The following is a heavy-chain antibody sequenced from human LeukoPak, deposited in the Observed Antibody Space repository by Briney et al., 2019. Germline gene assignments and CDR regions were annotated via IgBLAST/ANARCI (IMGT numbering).Heavy chain of an antibody. CDR1: GYSFTSYW. Sequence: GESLKISCKGSGYSFTSYWIGWVRQMPGKGLEWMGIIYPGDSDTRYSPSFQGQVTISADKSISTAYLQWSSLKASDTAMYYCARRGRGGFLAYCGGDCQYYFDYWGQGTLVTVSS. D-gene: IGHD2-21*02. J-gene: IGHJ4*02. V-gene: IGHV5-51*01. CDR3: ARRGRGGFLAYCGGDCQYYFDY. CDR2: IYPGDSDT.